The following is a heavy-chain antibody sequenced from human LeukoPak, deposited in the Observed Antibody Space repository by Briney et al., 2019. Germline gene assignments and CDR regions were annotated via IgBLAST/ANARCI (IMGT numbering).Heavy chain of an antibody. CDR1: GYSISGGYY. V-gene: IGHV4-4*07. Sequence: SETLSLTCTVSGYSISGGYYWGWIRQPAGKGLEWIGRIYTSGNTNYNPSLKSRVAMSVDTSKNQFSLKVRAVTAADTAVYYCARSGGSGTYYDGTFDYWGQGALVTVSS. CDR3: ARSGGSGTYYDGTFDY. D-gene: IGHD1-26*01. J-gene: IGHJ4*02. CDR2: IYTSGNT.